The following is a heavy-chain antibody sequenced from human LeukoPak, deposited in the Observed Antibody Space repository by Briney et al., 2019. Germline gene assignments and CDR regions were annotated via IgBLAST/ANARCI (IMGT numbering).Heavy chain of an antibody. J-gene: IGHJ6*02. CDR3: ARATIRGAQFWSGYYSANYYYGMDV. V-gene: IGHV1-69*13. CDR2: IIPIFGTA. CDR1: GGTFSSYA. D-gene: IGHD3-3*01. Sequence: SVKVSCKASGGTFSSYAISWVRQAPGQGLEWMGGIIPIFGTANYAQKFQGRVTITADESTSTAYMELSSLRSEDTAVYYCARATIRGAQFWSGYYSANYYYGMDVWGQGTTVTVSS.